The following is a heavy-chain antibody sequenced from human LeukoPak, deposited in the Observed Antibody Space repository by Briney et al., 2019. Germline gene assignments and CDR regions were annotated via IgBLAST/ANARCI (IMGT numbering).Heavy chain of an antibody. CDR2: IIPIFGTA. V-gene: IGHV1-69*13. CDR1: GGTFSSYA. D-gene: IGHD3-3*01. J-gene: IGHJ4*02. Sequence: ASVKVSCKASGGTFSSYAISWVRQAPGQGLEWMGGIIPIFGTANYAQKFQGRVTITADESTSTAYMELSSLRSEDTAVYYCARDLTIFGVVITYWGQGTLVTVSS. CDR3: ARDLTIFGVVITY.